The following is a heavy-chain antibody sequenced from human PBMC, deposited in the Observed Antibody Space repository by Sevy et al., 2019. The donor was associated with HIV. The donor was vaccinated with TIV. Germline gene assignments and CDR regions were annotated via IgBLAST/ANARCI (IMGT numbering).Heavy chain of an antibody. V-gene: IGHV3-30-3*01. J-gene: IGHJ4*02. CDR2: ISYDGSNK. CDR3: ARLPGGSGGSCYPNCFDY. CDR1: GFTFSSYA. D-gene: IGHD2-15*01. Sequence: GGSLRLSCAASGFTFSSYAMHWVRQAPGKGLEWVAVISYDGSNKYYADSVKGRFTISRDNSKNTLYLQMKSLRAEDTAVYYCARLPGGSGGSCYPNCFDYWGQGTLVTVSS.